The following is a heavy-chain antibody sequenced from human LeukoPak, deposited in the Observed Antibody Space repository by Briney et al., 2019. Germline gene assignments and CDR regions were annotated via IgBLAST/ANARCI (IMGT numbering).Heavy chain of an antibody. CDR3: ATDVRDEYTSGWYPIGY. V-gene: IGHV3-21*01. J-gene: IGHJ4*02. CDR1: GFTFSSYS. D-gene: IGHD6-19*01. Sequence: GGSLRLSCTASGFTFSSYSLNWVRQAPGKGLEWVSSVSTGSNYIYYADSVKGRFTISRDNDKNSLYLLMNSLRAEDTAVYYCATDVRDEYTSGWYPIGYWGQGTLVTVSS. CDR2: VSTGSNYI.